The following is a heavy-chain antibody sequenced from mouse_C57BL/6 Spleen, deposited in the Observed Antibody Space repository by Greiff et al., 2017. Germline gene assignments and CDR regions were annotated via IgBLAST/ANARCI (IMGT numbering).Heavy chain of an antibody. CDR2: IDPETGGT. CDR1: GYTFTDYE. V-gene: IGHV1-15*01. CDR3: TETGTRYYFDY. D-gene: IGHD4-1*01. J-gene: IGHJ2*01. Sequence: ESGAELVRPGASVTLSCKASGYTFTDYEMHWVKQTPVHGLEWIGAIDPETGGTAYNQKFKGKAILTADKSSSTAYMELRSLTSEDSAVYYCTETGTRYYFDYWGQGTTLTVSS.